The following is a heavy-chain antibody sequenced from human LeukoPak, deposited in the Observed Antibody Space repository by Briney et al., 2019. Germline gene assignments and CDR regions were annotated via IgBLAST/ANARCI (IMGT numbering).Heavy chain of an antibody. CDR3: VKASSGSYWGGYFDS. Sequence: PGGSLRLSCAASGFTFSSSAMSWVRQAPGKGLEWVAVISYDGINEYYADSLKGRFTISRDSSGNTLYLQMNSLTIEDTAVYYCVKASSGSYWGGYFDSWGQGALVIVSS. D-gene: IGHD1-26*01. CDR2: ISYDGINE. V-gene: IGHV3-30*18. J-gene: IGHJ4*02. CDR1: GFTFSSSA.